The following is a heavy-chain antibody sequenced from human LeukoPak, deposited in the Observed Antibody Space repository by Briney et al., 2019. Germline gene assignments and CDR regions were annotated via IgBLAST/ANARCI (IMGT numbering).Heavy chain of an antibody. J-gene: IGHJ6*03. D-gene: IGHD6-13*01. Sequence: GGSLRLSCAASGFTFSSYAMHWVRQAPGKGLEYVSAISRNGGSTYYANSVKGRFTISRDNSKNTLYLQMGSLRAEDMAVYYCARDGKMGQLGYYYYYMDAWGKGTTVTVSS. CDR2: ISRNGGST. CDR3: ARDGKMGQLGYYYYYMDA. V-gene: IGHV3-64*01. CDR1: GFTFSSYA.